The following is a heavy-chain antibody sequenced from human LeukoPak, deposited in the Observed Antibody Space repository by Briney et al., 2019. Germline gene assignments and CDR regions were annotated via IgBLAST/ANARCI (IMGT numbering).Heavy chain of an antibody. D-gene: IGHD3-22*01. CDR1: GITFSSYA. V-gene: IGHV3-23*01. CDR3: AKAMTVGVLDAFDI. J-gene: IGHJ3*02. CDR2: IGGSGGST. Sequence: GGSLRLSCAASGITFSSYAMTWDRQAPGKGLEWVSGIGGSGGSTYFADSVKGRFTISRDNSKNTLYLQMSSLRAADTAVYYCAKAMTVGVLDAFDIWGQGTMVTVSS.